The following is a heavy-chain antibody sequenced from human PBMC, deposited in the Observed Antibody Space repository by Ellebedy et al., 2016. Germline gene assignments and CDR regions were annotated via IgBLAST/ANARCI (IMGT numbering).Heavy chain of an antibody. D-gene: IGHD6-19*01. J-gene: IGHJ5*02. CDR2: VYTSGAT. CDR3: ARAGGGWYSNWFDP. CDR1: GGSISSYY. V-gene: IGHV4-4*07. Sequence: SETLSLTXTFSGGSISSYYWSWIRQPAGKGPEWIGRVYTSGATNYNPYLTSRVTISVDTSKNQFSLKLSSVTAADTALYYCARAGGGWYSNWFDPWGQGTLVTVSS.